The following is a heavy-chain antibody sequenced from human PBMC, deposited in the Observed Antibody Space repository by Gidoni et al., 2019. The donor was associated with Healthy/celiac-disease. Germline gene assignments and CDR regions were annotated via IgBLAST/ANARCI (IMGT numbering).Heavy chain of an antibody. J-gene: IGHJ6*03. CDR1: GGSISSSSYY. Sequence: QLQLQESGPGLVKPSETLSLTCTVSGGSISSSSYYWGWIRQPPGKGLEWIGSIYYSGSTYYNPSLKSRVTISVDTSKNQFSLKLSSVTAADTAVYYCAREYGSGSYHRSTWYYYYMDVWGKGTTVTVSS. CDR3: AREYGSGSYHRSTWYYYYMDV. CDR2: IYYSGST. D-gene: IGHD3-10*01. V-gene: IGHV4-39*01.